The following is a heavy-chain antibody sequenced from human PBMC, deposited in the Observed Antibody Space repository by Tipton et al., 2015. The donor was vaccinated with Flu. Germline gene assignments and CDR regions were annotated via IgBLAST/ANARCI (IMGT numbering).Heavy chain of an antibody. J-gene: IGHJ6*02. Sequence: SLRLSCAASGFTFSSYWMSWVRQAPGKGLEWVANIKQDGSEKYYVDSVKGRFTISRDNAKNSLYLQMNSLRAEDTAVYYCARVGRFLECLGYHYYYYGMDVWGQGTTVTVSS. CDR3: ARVGRFLECLGYHYYYYGMDV. CDR2: IKQDGSEK. CDR1: GFTFSSYW. V-gene: IGHV3-7*01. D-gene: IGHD3-3*01.